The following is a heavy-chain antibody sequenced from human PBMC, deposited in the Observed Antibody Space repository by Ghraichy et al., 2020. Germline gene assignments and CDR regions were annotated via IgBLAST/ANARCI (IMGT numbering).Heavy chain of an antibody. V-gene: IGHV3-21*01. J-gene: IGHJ3*02. Sequence: GGSLRLSCAASGFTFSSYSMNWVRQAPGKGLEWVSSISSSSSYIYYADSVKGRFTISRDNAKNSLYLQMNSLRAEDTAVYYCAKPTTVPYHDAFDIWGQGTMVTVSS. D-gene: IGHD4-17*01. CDR1: GFTFSSYS. CDR3: AKPTTVPYHDAFDI. CDR2: ISSSSSYI.